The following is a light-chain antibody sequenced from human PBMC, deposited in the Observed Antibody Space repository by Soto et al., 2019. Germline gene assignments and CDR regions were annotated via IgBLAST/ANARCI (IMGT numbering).Light chain of an antibody. CDR2: LAS. CDR3: MQTLPTPT. J-gene: IGKJ4*01. V-gene: IGKV2-28*01. CDR1: QSLLYSNGRNY. Sequence: DIVMTQSPLSLPVTPGEPASISCRSSQSLLYSNGRNYLDWYLQKPGQSPHLLIYLASNRAPGVPDRFSGSGSGTDFTLEISRVEAEDVGVYYCMQTLPTPTFGGGTKVEIK.